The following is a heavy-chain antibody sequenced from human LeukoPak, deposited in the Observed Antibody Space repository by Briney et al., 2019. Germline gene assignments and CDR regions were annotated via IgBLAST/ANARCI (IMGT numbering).Heavy chain of an antibody. J-gene: IGHJ4*02. D-gene: IGHD1-1*01. CDR1: GFTFSSYW. Sequence: GGSLRLSCAASGFTFSSYWMSWVRQAPGKGLEWVANIKQDGSEKYYVDSVKGRFTIPRDNAKNSLYLQMNSLRAEDTAVYYCARSSNAAYFDYWGQGTLVTVSS. V-gene: IGHV3-7*04. CDR3: ARSSNAAYFDY. CDR2: IKQDGSEK.